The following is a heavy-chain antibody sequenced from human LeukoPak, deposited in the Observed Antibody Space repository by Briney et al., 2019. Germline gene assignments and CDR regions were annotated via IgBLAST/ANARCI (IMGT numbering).Heavy chain of an antibody. V-gene: IGHV4-30-4*08. CDR2: IYYSGST. J-gene: IGHJ5*02. CDR1: GGSISRGDYY. D-gene: IGHD3-22*01. CDR3: ARAHYYDSSGYRWFDP. Sequence: SETLSLTCTVSGGSISRGDYYWSWIRQPPGKGLEWNGYIYYSGSTYYNPSLKSRVTISVDTSKNQFSLKLSSVAAADTAVYYCARAHYYDSSGYRWFDPWGPGTLVTVSS.